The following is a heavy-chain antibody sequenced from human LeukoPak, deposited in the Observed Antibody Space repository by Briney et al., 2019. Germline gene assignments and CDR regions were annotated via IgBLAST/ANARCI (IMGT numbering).Heavy chain of an antibody. Sequence: GGSLRLSCAGSGFTFSDFWMTWVRQTPGKGLEWVANIKEDGTEKNLVDSVKGRFTISRDNAKNTLYLQMNSLRAEDTAVYYCARGAWTAYYFDYWGQGTLVTVSS. CDR3: ARGAWTAYYFDY. V-gene: IGHV3-7*01. CDR2: IKEDGTEK. D-gene: IGHD3/OR15-3a*01. J-gene: IGHJ4*02. CDR1: GFTFSDFW.